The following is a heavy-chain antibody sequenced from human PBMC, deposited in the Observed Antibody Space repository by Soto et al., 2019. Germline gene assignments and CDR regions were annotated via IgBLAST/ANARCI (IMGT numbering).Heavy chain of an antibody. J-gene: IGHJ6*03. Sequence: PGESLKISCKGSGYSFTSYWIGWVRQMPGKGLEWMGIIYPGDSDTRYSPSFQGQVTISADKSISTAYLQWSSLKASDTAMYYCARHEADFRSEGYYYYMDVWGKGTTVTVSS. CDR1: GYSFTSYW. CDR3: ARHEADFRSEGYYYYMDV. D-gene: IGHD3-3*01. V-gene: IGHV5-51*01. CDR2: IYPGDSDT.